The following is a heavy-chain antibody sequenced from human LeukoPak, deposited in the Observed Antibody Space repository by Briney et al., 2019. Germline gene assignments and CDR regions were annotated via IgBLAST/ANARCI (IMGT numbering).Heavy chain of an antibody. D-gene: IGHD6-13*01. Sequence: GGSLRLSCAAFGFTFSSYAMTWVRQAPGKGLEWVSSISGSGDNTYYADSVKGRFTVSRDNSKNTLYLQMNSLRAEDTAVYYCAKGPYSSSWYFDYWGQGTLVAVSS. CDR1: GFTFSSYA. CDR2: ISGSGDNT. CDR3: AKGPYSSSWYFDY. V-gene: IGHV3-23*01. J-gene: IGHJ4*02.